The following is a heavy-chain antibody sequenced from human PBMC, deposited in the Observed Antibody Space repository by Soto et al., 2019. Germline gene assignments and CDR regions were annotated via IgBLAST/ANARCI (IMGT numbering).Heavy chain of an antibody. D-gene: IGHD2-2*02. CDR1: GGSFSSCNDD. J-gene: IGHJ3*02. CDR3: AREPVVPAAIPGDDAFDI. CDR2: IYHSGST. V-gene: IGHV4-31*03. Sequence: PSEPLFLPCTVSGGSFSSCNDDWSWIPQRAVKGLEWIGYIYHSGSTYYNPSLKSRVTISVDTSKNQFSLKLSSVTAADTAVYYCAREPVVPAAIPGDDAFDIWGQGTMVTVS.